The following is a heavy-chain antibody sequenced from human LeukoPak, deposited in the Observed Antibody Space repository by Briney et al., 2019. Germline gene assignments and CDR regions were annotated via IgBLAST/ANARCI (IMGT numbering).Heavy chain of an antibody. CDR2: INWNGDST. CDR3: ARETAGGSS. CDR1: GFTFDNYG. V-gene: IGHV3-20*04. D-gene: IGHD2-15*01. Sequence: GGSLRLSCAASGFTFDNYGMSWVRQAQGKGLEWVSGINWNGDSTAYADSVKGRFTISRDSAKNSLYLQMNSLRAEDTAFYYCARETAGGSSWGQGTLVTVSS. J-gene: IGHJ5*02.